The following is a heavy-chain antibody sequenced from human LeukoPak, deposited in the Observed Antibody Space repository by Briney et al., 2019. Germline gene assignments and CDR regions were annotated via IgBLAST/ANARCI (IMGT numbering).Heavy chain of an antibody. V-gene: IGHV1-2*02. CDR1: GYTFTGYY. CDR2: INPNSGGT. Sequence: ASVKVSCKASGYTFTGYYMHWVRQAPGQGLEWMGWINPNSGGTNYAQKFQGRVTMTRNTSISTAYMELSSLRSEDTAVYYCARARRASDYWGQGTLVTVSS. CDR3: ARARRASDY. J-gene: IGHJ4*02.